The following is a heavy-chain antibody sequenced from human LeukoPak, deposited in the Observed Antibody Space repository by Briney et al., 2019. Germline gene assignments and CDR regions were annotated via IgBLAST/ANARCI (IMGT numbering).Heavy chain of an antibody. Sequence: PGGSLRLSCAASGFTFSSYSMNWVRQAPGKGLEWVAVISYDGSNKYYADSVKGRFTISRDNSKNTLYLQMNSLRAEDTAVYYCAVVAPHYWGQGTLVTVSS. D-gene: IGHD2-2*01. CDR1: GFTFSSYS. V-gene: IGHV3-30*03. CDR3: AVVAPHY. J-gene: IGHJ4*02. CDR2: ISYDGSNK.